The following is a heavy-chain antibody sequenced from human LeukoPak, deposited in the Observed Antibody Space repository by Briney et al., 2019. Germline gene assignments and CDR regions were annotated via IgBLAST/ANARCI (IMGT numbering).Heavy chain of an antibody. D-gene: IGHD3-3*01. J-gene: IGHJ4*02. CDR1: GFTFGGYW. V-gene: IGHV3-7*01. CDR3: AKDIGSGVGFWSAFDY. Sequence: PGGSLRLSCAASGFTFGGYWMSWVRQAPGKGLEWVANIKQDGSEKYYVDSVEGRFTISRDNAKKSLYLQMNSLRGEDTAVYYCAKDIGSGVGFWSAFDYWGQGTLVTVSS. CDR2: IKQDGSEK.